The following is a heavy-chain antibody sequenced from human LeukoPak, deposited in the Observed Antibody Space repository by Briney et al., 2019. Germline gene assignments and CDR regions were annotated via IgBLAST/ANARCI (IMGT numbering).Heavy chain of an antibody. CDR1: GFTFSNYG. CDR2: VWYDGSKK. J-gene: IGHJ4*02. V-gene: IGHV3-33*01. Sequence: GRSLRLSCAASGFTFSNYGMHWVRQAPGKGLEWVAVVWYDGSKKHHADSVRGRFPISRDNSKNTLNLQMNSLRVEDTAVYYCAAYYYDSSGYDLRFYWGQGTLVTVSS. D-gene: IGHD3-22*01. CDR3: AAYYYDSSGYDLRFY.